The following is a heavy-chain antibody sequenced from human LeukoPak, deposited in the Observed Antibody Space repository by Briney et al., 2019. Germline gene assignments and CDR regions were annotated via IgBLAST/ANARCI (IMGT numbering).Heavy chain of an antibody. D-gene: IGHD6-13*01. Sequence: GGSLRLSCAASGFTFSTYAMSWVRQAPGKGLEWVSTINGSGGSTYYADSVKGRFTISRDNSKNTLYLQMNSLRAEDTALYYCAKDGSSSWYRYFDYWGQGTLVTVSS. J-gene: IGHJ4*02. V-gene: IGHV3-23*01. CDR1: GFTFSTYA. CDR2: INGSGGST. CDR3: AKDGSSSWYRYFDY.